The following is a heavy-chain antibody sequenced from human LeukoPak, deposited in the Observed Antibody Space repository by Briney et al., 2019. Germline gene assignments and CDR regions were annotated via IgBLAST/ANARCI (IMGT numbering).Heavy chain of an antibody. V-gene: IGHV1-69*06. Sequence: GASVKVSCKASGYTFTSYAISWVRQAPGQGLEWMGGIIPIFGTANYAQKFQGRVTITADKSTSTAYMELSSLRSEDTAVYYCARTHYDILTGYYSEFDYWGQGTLVTVSS. CDR3: ARTHYDILTGYYSEFDY. D-gene: IGHD3-9*01. CDR2: IIPIFGTA. CDR1: GYTFTSYA. J-gene: IGHJ4*02.